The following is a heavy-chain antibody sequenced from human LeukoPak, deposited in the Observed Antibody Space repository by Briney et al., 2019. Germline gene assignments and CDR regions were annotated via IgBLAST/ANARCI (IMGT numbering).Heavy chain of an antibody. CDR2: IKQDGSET. V-gene: IGHV3-7*01. CDR3: ARGTYYVSY. J-gene: IGHJ4*02. Sequence: GGSLRLSCAASGFTFTNNFMSWVRQVPGKGLEWVANIKQDGSETTYADSVRGRFTISRDNAKNTLYLQMNSLRAEDTAVYYCARGTYYVSYWGQGSLVTVSS. D-gene: IGHD3-16*01. CDR1: GFTFTNNF.